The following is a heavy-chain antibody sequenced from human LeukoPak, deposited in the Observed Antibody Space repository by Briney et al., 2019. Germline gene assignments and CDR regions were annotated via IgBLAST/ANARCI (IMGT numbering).Heavy chain of an antibody. D-gene: IGHD1-26*01. CDR2: IYYSGST. V-gene: IGHV4-39*07. CDR3: ARDGWEPYYFDY. CDR1: GGSISSSSYY. Sequence: KSSETLSLTCTVSGGSISSSSYYWGWIRQPPGKGLEWIGSIYYSGSTYYNPSLKSRVTISVDTSKNQFSLKLSSVTAADTAVYYCARDGWEPYYFDYWGQGTLVTVSS. J-gene: IGHJ4*02.